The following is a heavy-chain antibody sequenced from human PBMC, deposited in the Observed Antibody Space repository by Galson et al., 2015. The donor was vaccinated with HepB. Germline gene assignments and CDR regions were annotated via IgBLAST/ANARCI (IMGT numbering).Heavy chain of an antibody. D-gene: IGHD2-15*01. CDR1: GFTFSSYS. CDR2: ISRGSTAI. CDR3: ASRHCSDGVCQFDD. V-gene: IGHV3-21*06. J-gene: IGHJ4*02. Sequence: SLRLSCAASGFTFSSYSMNWVRQAPGKGLEWVSSISRGSTAIYYADSVKGRFTISRDNAKNSVYLQMSGLRDEDTAVYYCASRHCSDGVCQFDDWGQGALVIVSS.